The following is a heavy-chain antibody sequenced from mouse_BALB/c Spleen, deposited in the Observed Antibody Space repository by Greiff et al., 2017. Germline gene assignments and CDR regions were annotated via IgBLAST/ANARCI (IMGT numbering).Heavy chain of an antibody. J-gene: IGHJ3*01. V-gene: IGHV2-9*02. Sequence: VQLQESGPGLVAPSQSLSITCTVSGFSLTSYGVHWVRQPPGKGLEWLGVIWAGGSTNYNSALMSRLSISKDNSKSQVFLKMNSLQTDDTAMYYCARELSSWFAYWGQGTLVTVSA. CDR3: ARELSSWFAY. CDR2: IWAGGST. CDR1: GFSLTSYG.